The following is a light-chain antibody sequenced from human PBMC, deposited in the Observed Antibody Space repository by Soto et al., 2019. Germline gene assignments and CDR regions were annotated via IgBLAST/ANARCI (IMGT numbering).Light chain of an antibody. V-gene: IGKV3-15*01. CDR2: GAS. CDR1: QGVSRK. Sequence: DIVMTQSPATLSVAPGERVTFSCRASQGVSRKLAWYQHKPGQAPRLLISGASTGATGIPARFSGSGSGTEFTLTISSLQSEDCATYYCQQYNSYPWTFGQGTKVDIK. J-gene: IGKJ1*01. CDR3: QQYNSYPWT.